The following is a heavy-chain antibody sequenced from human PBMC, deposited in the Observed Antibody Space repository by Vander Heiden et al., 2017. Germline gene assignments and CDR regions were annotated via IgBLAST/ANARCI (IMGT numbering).Heavy chain of an antibody. J-gene: IGHJ4*02. D-gene: IGHD1-1*01. CDR3: SRITTGTTGDDY. CDR1: GYTFTDYY. Sequence: QVQLVQAGAEVKKPGASVTVSCQVSGYTFTDYYLNWVRQAPGQGLEWMGGINPHSGGTTYAQKFQGRVTITRDTSISTAYMELGSLRSDDTALYYCSRITTGTTGDDYWGQGTLVTVSS. V-gene: IGHV1-2*02. CDR2: INPHSGGT.